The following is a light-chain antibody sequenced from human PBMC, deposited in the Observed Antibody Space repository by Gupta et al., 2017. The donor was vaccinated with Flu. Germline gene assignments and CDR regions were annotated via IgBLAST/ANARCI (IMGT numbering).Light chain of an antibody. Sequence: DIVMTQSPPSLSVTPGEPASISCRSSQSLLHNNGYSYVDWYLQKPGQSPHVLISLGSRRAYGVPDRFSGSGSGTYFTFEISRGEAEDVGVYYCRHALQTPWTFGQGTKVEVK. J-gene: IGKJ1*01. CDR2: LGS. V-gene: IGKV2-28*01. CDR3: RHALQTPWT. CDR1: QSLLHNNGYSY.